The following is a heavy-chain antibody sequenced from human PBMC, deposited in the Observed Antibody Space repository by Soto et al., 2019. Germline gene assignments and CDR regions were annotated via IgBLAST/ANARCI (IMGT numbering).Heavy chain of an antibody. CDR2: IYHSGST. CDR1: GGSISRYY. D-gene: IGHD5-12*01. CDR3: AAGGGLPRYY. J-gene: IGHJ4*02. Sequence: SETLSLTCTVSGGSISRYYWSWIRQPPGKGLEWIGYIYHSGSTYYNPSLKSRVTISVDRSKNQFSLKLSSVTAADTAVYYCAAGGGLPRYYWGQGTLVTVSS. V-gene: IGHV4-59*04.